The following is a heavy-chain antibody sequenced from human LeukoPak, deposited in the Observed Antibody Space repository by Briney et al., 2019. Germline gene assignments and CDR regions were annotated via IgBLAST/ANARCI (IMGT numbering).Heavy chain of an antibody. CDR3: ARDLRYPTYYFDY. J-gene: IGHJ4*02. Sequence: PGGSLRLSCAASGFTFSSYAMHWVRQAPGKGLEWVAVISYDGSNKYYADSVKGRFTISRDNSKNTLYLQMNSLRAEDTAVYYCARDLRYPTYYFDYWGQGTLDTVSS. CDR2: ISYDGSNK. D-gene: IGHD3-9*01. V-gene: IGHV3-30-3*01. CDR1: GFTFSSYA.